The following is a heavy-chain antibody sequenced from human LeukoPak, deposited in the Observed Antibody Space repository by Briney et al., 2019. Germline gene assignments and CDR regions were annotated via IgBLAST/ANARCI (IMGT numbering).Heavy chain of an antibody. Sequence: ASVKVSCKASGYTFTSYDINWVRQATGQGLEWMGWMNPNSGNTGYAQKFQGRVTMTRNTSISTAYMELSSLRSEDTAVYYCARVSQKGGYDRGRERNKYYYYYYYMDVWGKGTTVTVSS. D-gene: IGHD5-12*01. CDR3: ARVSQKGGYDRGRERNKYYYYYYYMDV. CDR2: MNPNSGNT. V-gene: IGHV1-8*01. CDR1: GYTFTSYD. J-gene: IGHJ6*03.